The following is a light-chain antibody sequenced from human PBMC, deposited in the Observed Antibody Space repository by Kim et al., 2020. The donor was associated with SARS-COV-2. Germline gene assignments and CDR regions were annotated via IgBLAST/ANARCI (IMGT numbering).Light chain of an antibody. J-gene: IGLJ2*01. CDR2: DVS. CDR1: SSDVGGYNY. V-gene: IGLV2-14*01. Sequence: QSALTQPASVSGSPGQSITISCTGTSSDVGGYNYVSWYQQHPGKAPKLMIYDVSKRPSGVSNRFSGSESGNTASLTISGLQAEDEADYYCSSYTSSSLVFGGGTQLTVL. CDR3: SSYTSSSLV.